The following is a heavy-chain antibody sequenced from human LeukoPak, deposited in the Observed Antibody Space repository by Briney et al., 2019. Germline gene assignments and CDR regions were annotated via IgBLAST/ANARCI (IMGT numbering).Heavy chain of an antibody. CDR3: APLLPENWFDP. V-gene: IGHV4-34*01. D-gene: IGHD2-2*01. CDR1: GGSFSGYY. CDR2: INHSGST. J-gene: IGHJ5*02. Sequence: PSETLSLTCAVYGGSFSGYYWSWIRQPPRKGLEWIGEINHSGSTNYNPSLNSRVTISVDTSKNQFSLKLSSVTAADTAVYYCAPLLPENWFDPWGQGTLVTVSS.